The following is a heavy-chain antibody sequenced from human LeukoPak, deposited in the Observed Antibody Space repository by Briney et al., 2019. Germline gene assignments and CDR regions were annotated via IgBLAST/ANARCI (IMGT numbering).Heavy chain of an antibody. D-gene: IGHD3-22*01. CDR3: VRDTNYYDSSAFDI. V-gene: IGHV4-34*01. CDR1: GGSFSGYY. Sequence: PSETLSLTCAVYGGSFSGYYWSWIRQPPGKGLEWIGEINHSGSTNYNPSLKSRVTISVDKSKNQFSPKLSSVTAADTAVYYCVRDTNYYDSSAFDIWGQGTMVTVSS. CDR2: INHSGST. J-gene: IGHJ3*02.